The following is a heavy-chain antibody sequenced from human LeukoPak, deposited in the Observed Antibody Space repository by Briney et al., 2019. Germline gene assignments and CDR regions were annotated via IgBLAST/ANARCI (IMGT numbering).Heavy chain of an antibody. J-gene: IGHJ4*02. D-gene: IGHD2-2*01. CDR2: IYYSGST. CDR3: ARAQSQEVVPAAEFDY. V-gene: IGHV4-39*01. Sequence: SSETLSLTCTVSGGSISSGGYYWSWIRQHPGKGLEWIGSIYYSGSTYYNPSLKSRVTISVDTSKNQFSLKLSSVTAADTAVYYCARAQSQEVVPAAEFDYWGQGTLVTVSS. CDR1: GGSISSGGYY.